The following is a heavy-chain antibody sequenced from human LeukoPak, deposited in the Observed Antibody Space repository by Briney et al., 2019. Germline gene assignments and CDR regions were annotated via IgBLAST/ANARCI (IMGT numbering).Heavy chain of an antibody. V-gene: IGHV4-61*02. J-gene: IGHJ4*02. D-gene: IGHD3-3*01. CDR1: GASISSNSYF. Sequence: SQTLSLTCTVSGASISSNSYFWSWIRQPAGKGLEWMGRIYNSGITNYNPSLQSRLTISLDTSKNQFSLNLTSVTAADTAVYYCARVSRFWRDPFIDFWGQGTLVTVSS. CDR3: ARVSRFWRDPFIDF. CDR2: IYNSGIT.